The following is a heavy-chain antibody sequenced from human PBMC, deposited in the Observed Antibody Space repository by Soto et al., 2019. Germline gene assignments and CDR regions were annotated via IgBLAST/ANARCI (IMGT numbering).Heavy chain of an antibody. J-gene: IGHJ6*02. CDR3: ARKGSAIYYDSSGYHTYYYYGMDV. CDR2: IIPIFGTA. Sequence: SVKVSCKASGVTFSSYAISWVRQAPGQGLEWMGGIIPIFGTANYAQKFQGRVTITADKSTSTAYMELSSLRSEDTAVYYCARKGSAIYYDSSGYHTYYYYGMDVWGQGTTVTVSS. CDR1: GVTFSSYA. D-gene: IGHD3-22*01. V-gene: IGHV1-69*06.